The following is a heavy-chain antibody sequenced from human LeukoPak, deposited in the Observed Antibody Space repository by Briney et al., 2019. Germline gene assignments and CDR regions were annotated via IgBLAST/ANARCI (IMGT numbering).Heavy chain of an antibody. J-gene: IGHJ3*02. D-gene: IGHD6-13*01. Sequence: GESLKISCKGPGYSFTSYWIGWVRQMPGKGLEWMGIIYPGDSDTRYSPSFQGQVTISADKSISTAYLQWSSLKASDTAMYYCARQDGIAAAGFSEAFDIWGQGTMVTVSS. CDR2: IYPGDSDT. CDR3: ARQDGIAAAGFSEAFDI. V-gene: IGHV5-51*01. CDR1: GYSFTSYW.